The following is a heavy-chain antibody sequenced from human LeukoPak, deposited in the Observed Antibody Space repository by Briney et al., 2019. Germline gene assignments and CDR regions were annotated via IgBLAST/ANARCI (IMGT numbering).Heavy chain of an antibody. CDR2: ISGSGGST. J-gene: IGHJ4*02. V-gene: IGHV3-23*01. D-gene: IGHD3-16*01. CDR1: GFTFSNCA. CDR3: AKDWGGDLYYFDY. Sequence: PGGSLRLSCAASGFTFSNCAMTWVRQTPGKGLEWVSAISGSGGSTCYADSVKGRFSISRDNPKNTLYMQMNSLRADDTAVYYCAKDWGGDLYYFDYWGQGILVTVSS.